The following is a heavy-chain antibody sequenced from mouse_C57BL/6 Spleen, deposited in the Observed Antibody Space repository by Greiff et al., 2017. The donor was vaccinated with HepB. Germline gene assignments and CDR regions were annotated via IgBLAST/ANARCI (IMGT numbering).Heavy chain of an antibody. J-gene: IGHJ4*01. Sequence: QVQLQQPGAELVRPGSSVKLSCKASGYTFTSYWMHWVKQRPIQGLEWIGNIDPSDSETHYNQKFKDKATLTVDKSSSTAYMQLSSLTSEDSAVYYCARWGNYYGSSYPSYAMGYWGQGASVTVSS. CDR2: IDPSDSET. CDR3: ARWGNYYGSSYPSYAMGY. V-gene: IGHV1-52*01. D-gene: IGHD1-1*01. CDR1: GYTFTSYW.